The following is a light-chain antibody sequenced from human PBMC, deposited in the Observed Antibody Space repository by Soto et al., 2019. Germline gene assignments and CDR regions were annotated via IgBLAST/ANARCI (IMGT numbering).Light chain of an antibody. J-gene: IGLJ3*02. CDR2: EVS. CDR1: SSDVENYNL. CDR3: CSYAGSSTLWV. V-gene: IGLV2-23*02. Sequence: QSVLTQPASVSGSPGQSITISCSGTSSDVENYNLVSWYQQHPGKAPKLLIYEVSKRPSGVSNRFSGSKSGNTASLTISGLQAEDEADYYCCSYAGSSTLWVFGGGTKLTVL.